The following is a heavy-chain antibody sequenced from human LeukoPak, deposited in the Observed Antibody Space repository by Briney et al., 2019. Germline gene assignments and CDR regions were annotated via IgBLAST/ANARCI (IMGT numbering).Heavy chain of an antibody. J-gene: IGHJ6*02. Sequence: GGSLRLSFAAYPFILWNYEINLVRQAPGQGLEWVSYISGSGSTIYYADSVQGRFTISRDNAKNSLYLQMNSLRAEDTAVYYCPRVGDTSFYYYFGMDVWGQGTTVTVSS. CDR2: ISGSGSTI. V-gene: IGHV3-48*03. CDR1: PFILWNYE. D-gene: IGHD3-10*01. CDR3: PRVGDTSFYYYFGMDV.